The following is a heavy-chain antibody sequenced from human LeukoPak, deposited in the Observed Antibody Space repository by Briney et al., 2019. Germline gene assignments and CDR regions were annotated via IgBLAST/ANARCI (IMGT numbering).Heavy chain of an antibody. Sequence: PSETLSLTCTVSGGSISDSSFFWGWIRQPPGKGLEWIGNIHYGGSTYFNPSLRSRVTISVDTSKNQFSLRQSAVTAADTAVYFCARDYNMFRFDFWGQGTMVTVSS. CDR3: ARDYNMFRFDF. D-gene: IGHD3-10*01. CDR1: GGSISDSSFF. V-gene: IGHV4-39*02. CDR2: IHYGGST. J-gene: IGHJ3*01.